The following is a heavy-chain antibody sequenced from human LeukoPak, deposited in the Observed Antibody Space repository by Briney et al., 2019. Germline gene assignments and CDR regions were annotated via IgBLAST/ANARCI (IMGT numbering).Heavy chain of an antibody. CDR3: ARQAGVY. CDR2: INQDGSEK. Sequence: GESLRLSCAASGFTFSTYWMSWVRQAPGKGLEWVANINQDGSEKYYVDSVKGRFTISRDNAKDSLYLQMNSLRVEDTAVYYRARQAGVYWGRGTLVTVSS. V-gene: IGHV3-7*01. CDR1: GFTFSTYW. J-gene: IGHJ4*02.